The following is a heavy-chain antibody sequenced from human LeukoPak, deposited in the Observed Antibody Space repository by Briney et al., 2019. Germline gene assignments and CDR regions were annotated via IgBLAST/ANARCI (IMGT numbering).Heavy chain of an antibody. D-gene: IGHD2-15*01. Sequence: ASVKVSCKASGYTFTGYYMHWVRQAPGQGLEWMGWINPNSGGTNYAQKFQGRVTMTGDTSISTAYMELSRLGSDDTAVYYCARGSMVVAVNLDYWGQGTLVTVSS. V-gene: IGHV1-2*02. J-gene: IGHJ4*02. CDR3: ARGSMVVAVNLDY. CDR1: GYTFTGYY. CDR2: INPNSGGT.